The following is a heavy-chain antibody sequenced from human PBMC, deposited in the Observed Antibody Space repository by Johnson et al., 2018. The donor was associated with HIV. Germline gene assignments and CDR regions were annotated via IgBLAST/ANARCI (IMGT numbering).Heavy chain of an antibody. CDR1: GFTFSNFA. CDR3: AKGRYSSSWYLAGAFDI. D-gene: IGHD6-13*01. V-gene: IGHV3-64*01. Sequence: MQLVESGGGVVQPGRSLRLSCAASGFTFSNFAMHWVRQAPGKGLEYVSAISSNGIGTYYANSVDGRFTISRDNDKNTLYLEMGSLRVEDTAIYDCAKGRYSSSWYLAGAFDIWGQGTMVTVS. CDR2: ISSNGIGT. J-gene: IGHJ3*02.